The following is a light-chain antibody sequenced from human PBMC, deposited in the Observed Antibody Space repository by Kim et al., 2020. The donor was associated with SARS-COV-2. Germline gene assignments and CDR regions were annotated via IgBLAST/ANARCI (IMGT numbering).Light chain of an antibody. Sequence: SELTQDPAVSVALGQTVRITCQGDSLRSYYATWYQQKPRQAPVLVIYGRNNRPSGIPDRFSGSTSGNTASLTISGAQAEDEADFYCQSRNSGGNVVFGGGTQLTVL. V-gene: IGLV3-19*01. CDR2: GRN. CDR3: QSRNSGGNVV. CDR1: SLRSYY. J-gene: IGLJ2*01.